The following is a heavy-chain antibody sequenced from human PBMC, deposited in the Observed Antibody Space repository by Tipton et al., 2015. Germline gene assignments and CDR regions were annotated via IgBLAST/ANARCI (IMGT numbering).Heavy chain of an antibody. J-gene: IGHJ5*02. D-gene: IGHD6-13*01. CDR1: GYTFTNYG. CDR3: ARENSIWYPYCDP. V-gene: IGHV1-18*01. Sequence: QSGPEVKKPGASVKVSCKASGYTFTNYGFSWVRQAPGQGLEWMGWISAYNGNTKYAQKLQGRVTMTTDTSTSTAYMELRSLRSDDTAFYFCARENSIWYPYCDPWGQGTLVTVAS. CDR2: ISAYNGNT.